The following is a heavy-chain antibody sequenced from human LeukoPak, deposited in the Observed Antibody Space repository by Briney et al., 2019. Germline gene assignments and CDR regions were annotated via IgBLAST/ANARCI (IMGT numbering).Heavy chain of an antibody. V-gene: IGHV4-59*01. D-gene: IGHD2-21*02. CDR1: GGSLSSYY. CDR2: IYYSGST. J-gene: IGHJ3*02. Sequence: SETLSLTCTVSGGSLSSYYWIWIRQPPGQGLEWIGYIYYSGSTNYNPSLKSRVTISVDTSKNQFSLKLSSVTAADTAVYYCARAVYCGGDCYSGAFDIWGQGTMVTVSS. CDR3: ARAVYCGGDCYSGAFDI.